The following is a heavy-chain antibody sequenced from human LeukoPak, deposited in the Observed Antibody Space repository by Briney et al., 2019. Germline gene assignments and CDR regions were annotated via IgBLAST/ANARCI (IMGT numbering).Heavy chain of an antibody. J-gene: IGHJ4*02. V-gene: IGHV3-30*02. D-gene: IGHD3-22*01. CDR2: IRYDGSNK. Sequence: TGGSLRLSCAASGFTFSSYGMHCVRQAPGKGLEWVAFIRYDGSNKYYADSVKGRFTISRDNSQNTLYLQMNSLRAEDTAVYYCAKEGYYDSSGLTFDYWGQGTLVTVSS. CDR1: GFTFSSYG. CDR3: AKEGYYDSSGLTFDY.